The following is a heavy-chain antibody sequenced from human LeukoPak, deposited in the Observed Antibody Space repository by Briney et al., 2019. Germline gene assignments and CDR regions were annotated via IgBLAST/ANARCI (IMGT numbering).Heavy chain of an antibody. Sequence: GESLKISCKGSGYRFTNYWIGWVRQMPGKGLEWMGFIYPGDSDTRYNPSFQGQVTISADKSISTAYLQWSSLKASDTAMYYCARSQLSYYYGSGSSKHYYYYYMDVWGKGTTVTISS. J-gene: IGHJ6*03. CDR1: GYRFTNYW. CDR2: IYPGDSDT. CDR3: ARSQLSYYYGSGSSKHYYYYYMDV. V-gene: IGHV5-51*01. D-gene: IGHD3-10*01.